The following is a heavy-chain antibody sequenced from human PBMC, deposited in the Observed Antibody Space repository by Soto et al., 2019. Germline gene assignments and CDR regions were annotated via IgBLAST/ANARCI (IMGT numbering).Heavy chain of an antibody. J-gene: IGHJ4*02. CDR3: ARDINRRSSSPRANDY. CDR2: ISSSSSYI. V-gene: IGHV3-21*01. D-gene: IGHD6-6*01. CDR1: GFTFSSYS. Sequence: GGSLRLSCAASGFTFSSYSMNWVRQAPGKGLEWVSSISSSSSYIYYADSVKGRFTISRDNAKNSLYLQMNSLRAEDTAAYYCARDINRRSSSPRANDYWGQGTLVTVS.